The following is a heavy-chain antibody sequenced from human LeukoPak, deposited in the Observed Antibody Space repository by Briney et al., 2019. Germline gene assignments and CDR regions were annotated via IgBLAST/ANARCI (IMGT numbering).Heavy chain of an antibody. Sequence: ASVKVSCKASGCTFSNYGISWVRQAPGQGLEWVGWIRGDNGNTNYAQKFQGRVTMTTETSTSTAYMELGSLGSDETAVYYCARVDLLTGYYFFDYWGQGTLVTVSS. CDR3: ARVDLLTGYYFFDY. CDR2: IRGDNGNT. J-gene: IGHJ4*02. D-gene: IGHD3-9*01. V-gene: IGHV1-18*01. CDR1: GCTFSNYG.